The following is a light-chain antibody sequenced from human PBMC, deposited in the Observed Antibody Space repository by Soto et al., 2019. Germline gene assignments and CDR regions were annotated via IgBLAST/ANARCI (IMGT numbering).Light chain of an antibody. CDR3: SSYTSTSTLYV. CDR2: EVS. Sequence: SALTAPASVSVYPGQSITISCTGTSRDVGNYNYVSWYQQDPGKAPKLIIYEVSNRPSGVSSRFSGSKSDNTASLTISGLQAEDEADYYCSSYTSTSTLYVFGTGTKVTVL. J-gene: IGLJ1*01. CDR1: SRDVGNYNY. V-gene: IGLV2-14*01.